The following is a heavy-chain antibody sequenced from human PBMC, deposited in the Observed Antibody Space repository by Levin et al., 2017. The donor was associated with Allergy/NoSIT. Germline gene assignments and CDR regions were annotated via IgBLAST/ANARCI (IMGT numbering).Heavy chain of an antibody. V-gene: IGHV3-30-3*01. CDR1: GFTFRTYT. J-gene: IGHJ3*02. D-gene: IGHD6-13*01. CDR3: TKVKYVAADLGAFDI. CDR2: ISYDGSNK. Sequence: GESLKISCAASGFTFRTYTMHWVRQAPGKGLEWVAIISYDGSNKYYADSVKGRFTISRDNSKNTLYLQMNSLRAEDTAVYYCTKVKYVAADLGAFDIWGRGTMVTVSS.